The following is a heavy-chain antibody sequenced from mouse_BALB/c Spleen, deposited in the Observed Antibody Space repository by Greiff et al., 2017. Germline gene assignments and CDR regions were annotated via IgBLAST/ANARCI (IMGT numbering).Heavy chain of an antibody. V-gene: IGHV4-1*02. D-gene: IGHD2-3*01. CDR3: ARRDMIFYAMDY. CDR2: INPDSSTI. J-gene: IGHJ4*01. CDR1: GFDFSRYW. Sequence: EVKVVESGGGLVQPGGSLKLSCAASGFDFSRYWMSWVRQAPGKGLEWIGEINPDSSTINYTPSLKDKFIISRDNAKNTLYLQMSKVRSEDTALYYCARRDMIFYAMDYWGQGTSVTVSS.